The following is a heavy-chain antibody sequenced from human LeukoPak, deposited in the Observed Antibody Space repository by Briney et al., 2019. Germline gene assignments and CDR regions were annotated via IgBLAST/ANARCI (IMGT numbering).Heavy chain of an antibody. CDR2: ISYSGST. J-gene: IGHJ4*02. Sequence: SETLSLTCTVSGGSISSSSYYWGWIRQPPGKGLEWIGSISYSGSTYYNPSLKSRVTISVDTSKNQFSLKLSSVTAADTAVYYCGRGFPFDYWGQGTLVTVSS. V-gene: IGHV4-39*01. CDR1: GGSISSSSYY. CDR3: GRGFPFDY.